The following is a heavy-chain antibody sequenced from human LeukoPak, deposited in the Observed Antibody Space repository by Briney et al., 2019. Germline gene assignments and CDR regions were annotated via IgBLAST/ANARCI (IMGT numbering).Heavy chain of an antibody. CDR1: GFSISNSW. CDR3: ARGPSSEYSYMNY. Sequence: GGSLRLSCAVSGFSISNSWMNWVRQAPGKGLEWVANIKQDGSEENYVGSVKGRFTISRDNTKNSLYLRMNSLRAEDTAVYFCARGPSSEYSYMNYWGRGTLVTVSS. D-gene: IGHD4-11*01. V-gene: IGHV3-7*01. CDR2: IKQDGSEE. J-gene: IGHJ4*02.